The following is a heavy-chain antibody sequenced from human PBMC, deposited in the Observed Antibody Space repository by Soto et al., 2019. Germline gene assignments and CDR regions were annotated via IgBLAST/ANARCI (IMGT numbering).Heavy chain of an antibody. CDR2: ISGGSGDST. V-gene: IGHV3-23*01. CDR1: GFTFSNYA. D-gene: IGHD2-2*01. J-gene: IGHJ4*02. CDR3: AKNQPSWATRAAFDY. Sequence: ASGFTFSNYAMNWVRQAPGKGLEWVSGISGGSGDSTFYADSVKGRFTISRDNSKNTLHLQMNSLRTEDTAVYYCAKNQPSWATRAAFDYWGQGTLVTVSS.